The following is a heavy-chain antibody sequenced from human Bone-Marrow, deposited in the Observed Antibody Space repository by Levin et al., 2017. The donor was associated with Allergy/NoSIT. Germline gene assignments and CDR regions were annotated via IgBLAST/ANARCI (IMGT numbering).Heavy chain of an antibody. J-gene: IGHJ4*02. D-gene: IGHD4-17*01. CDR2: IDPNTGST. V-gene: IGHV1-2*02. CDR3: AIQTTGYKFLDF. Sequence: GESLKISCKTYGFAFTGNYIHWVRQAPEQGPEWMGWIDPNTGSTKSSQKFQGRVTMTRDTSISTAYMELSWLRFDDTAVYYCAIQTTGYKFLDFWGQGTLVTVSS. CDR1: GFAFTGNY.